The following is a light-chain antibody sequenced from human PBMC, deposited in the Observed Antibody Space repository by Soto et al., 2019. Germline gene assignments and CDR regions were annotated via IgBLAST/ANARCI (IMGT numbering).Light chain of an antibody. CDR2: GAS. CDR3: QQYGSSPWT. J-gene: IGKJ1*01. V-gene: IGKV3-20*01. Sequence: EIVLTQSPATLSLSPGERATLSCRASQSVGTYLVWYQQKPGQAPRVFIYGASSRATGIPDRFSGSGSGTDFTLTISRLEPEDFAVYYCQQYGSSPWTFGQGTKVDIK. CDR1: QSVGTY.